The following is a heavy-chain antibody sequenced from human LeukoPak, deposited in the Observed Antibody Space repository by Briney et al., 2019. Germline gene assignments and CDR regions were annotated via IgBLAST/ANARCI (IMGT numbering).Heavy chain of an antibody. CDR1: GFTFTEYY. V-gene: IGHV3-11*01. CDR2: ISGSGSNI. J-gene: IGHJ6*03. D-gene: IGHD5-24*01. CDR3: ARERGRVEMATNPRSTYMDV. Sequence: GASVTLFYAPSGFTFTEYYMKWIRQAPGRGREWVSYISGSGSNIYYADYVKGRFTISRDNAKNSQYLQMSRLRPEDTAVYYCARERGRVEMATNPRSTYMDVWGKGTTVTVSS.